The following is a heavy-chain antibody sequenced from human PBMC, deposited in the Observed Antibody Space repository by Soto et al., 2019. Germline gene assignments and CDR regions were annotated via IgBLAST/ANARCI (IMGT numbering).Heavy chain of an antibody. CDR2: ISYDGSNK. J-gene: IGHJ4*02. Sequence: GGSLRLSCAASGFTFSSYAMHWVRQAPGKGLEWVAVISYDGSNKYYADSVKGRFTISRDNSKNTLYLQMNSLRAEDTAVYYCARVDSSSWFDDYWGQGTLVTVS. D-gene: IGHD6-13*01. V-gene: IGHV3-30-3*01. CDR1: GFTFSSYA. CDR3: ARVDSSSWFDDY.